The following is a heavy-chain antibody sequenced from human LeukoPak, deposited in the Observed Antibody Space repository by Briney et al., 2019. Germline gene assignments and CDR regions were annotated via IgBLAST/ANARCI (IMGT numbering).Heavy chain of an antibody. CDR1: GGSISSYY. CDR3: ARRGSGASLEYYFDL. V-gene: IGHV4-59*08. CDR2: IYYSGNT. Sequence: SETLSLTCTVSGGSISSYYWSWIRQPPGKGLEYIGYIYYSGNTNSNPSLNSRVTISVDTSKNQFSLKLSSVTAADTAVYYCARRGSGASLEYYFDLGGRGTLVTVSS. J-gene: IGHJ2*01. D-gene: IGHD1-14*01.